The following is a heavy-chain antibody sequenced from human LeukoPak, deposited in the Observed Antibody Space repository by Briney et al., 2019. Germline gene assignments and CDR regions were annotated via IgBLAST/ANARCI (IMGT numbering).Heavy chain of an antibody. D-gene: IGHD4-11*01. J-gene: IGHJ6*04. CDR3: ARGNPPSNQDV. Sequence: ASVKVSCKASGYTFTGYYIHWVRQAPGQGLEWMGWINPNSGGTSYAQKFQGRVTMTRDTSISTVYMELSRLRSDDTAVYYCARGNPPSNQDVWGKGTTVIVSS. CDR2: INPNSGGT. V-gene: IGHV1-2*02. CDR1: GYTFTGYY.